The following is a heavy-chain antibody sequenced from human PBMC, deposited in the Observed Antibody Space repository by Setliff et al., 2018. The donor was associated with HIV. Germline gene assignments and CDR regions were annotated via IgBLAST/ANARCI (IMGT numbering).Heavy chain of an antibody. CDR3: ARRPAGAVAGGYGMDV. CDR1: NYSISSAYY. J-gene: IGHJ6*02. CDR2: IYHSGST. Sequence: SETLSLTCAVSNYSISSAYYWGWIRHPPGKGLEWIGSIYHSGSTYYNPSLKSRVTISVDTPKNQFSLKLSSVTAADTAVYYCARRPAGAVAGGYGMDVWGQGTTVTVSS. V-gene: IGHV4-38-2*01. D-gene: IGHD6-19*01.